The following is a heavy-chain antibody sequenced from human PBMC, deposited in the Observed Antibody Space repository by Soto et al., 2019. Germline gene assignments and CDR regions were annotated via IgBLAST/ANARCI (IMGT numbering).Heavy chain of an antibody. D-gene: IGHD6-13*01. J-gene: IGHJ4*02. CDR3: ARSNAASDTYYFDY. V-gene: IGHV4-4*02. CDR1: GASVSSTYW. Sequence: SETLSLICAVSGASVSSTYWWSWVRQPPGKGPEWIGEINHRGSANYNPSLKSRVTISVDISKSQFSLRLTSVTAADTAVYYCARSNAASDTYYFDYWGQGALVTVSS. CDR2: INHRGSA.